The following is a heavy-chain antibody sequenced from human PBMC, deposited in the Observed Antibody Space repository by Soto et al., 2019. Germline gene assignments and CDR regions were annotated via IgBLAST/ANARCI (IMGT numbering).Heavy chain of an antibody. V-gene: IGHV4-38-2*01. J-gene: IGHJ4*02. Sequence: PSETLSLTCVVSNFSISVGYYWGWIRQSPGKGLECIASIYRSGTTSYNPSLKSRVTISVDPSKNQFSLMLTAVTAADTAVYYCARTHSGSYYSVFNYWGRGSLVTVSS. CDR2: IYRSGTT. CDR3: ARTHSGSYYSVFNY. CDR1: NFSISVGYY. D-gene: IGHD1-26*01.